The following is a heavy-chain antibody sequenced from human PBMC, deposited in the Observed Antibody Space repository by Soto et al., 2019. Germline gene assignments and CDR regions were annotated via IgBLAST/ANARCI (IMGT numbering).Heavy chain of an antibody. Sequence: GGSLRLSCAASGFTFSSYAMHWVRQAPGKGLEWVAVISYDGSNKYYADSVKGRFTISRDNSKNTLYLQMNSLRAEDTAVYYCAREGGDYFYYYYGMDVWGQGTTVTVSS. CDR1: GFTFSSYA. V-gene: IGHV3-30-3*01. CDR3: AREGGDYFYYYYGMDV. D-gene: IGHD4-17*01. CDR2: ISYDGSNK. J-gene: IGHJ6*02.